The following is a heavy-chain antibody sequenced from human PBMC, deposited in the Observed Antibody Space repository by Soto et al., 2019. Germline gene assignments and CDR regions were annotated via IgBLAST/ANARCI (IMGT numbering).Heavy chain of an antibody. Sequence: GSRPTLVTPTQTLTLTCTFSWFSLSNARMGMTWIRQPPWKSLESLAHIFSNDEKSYSTSLKSRLTISKDTSKSQVVLTMTNMDPVDTATYYCARYADYYDSSGYYYGDFDYWGQGTLVTVS. V-gene: IGHV2-26*01. CDR1: WFSLSNARMG. CDR2: IFSNDEK. J-gene: IGHJ4*02. CDR3: ARYADYYDSSGYYYGDFDY. D-gene: IGHD3-22*01.